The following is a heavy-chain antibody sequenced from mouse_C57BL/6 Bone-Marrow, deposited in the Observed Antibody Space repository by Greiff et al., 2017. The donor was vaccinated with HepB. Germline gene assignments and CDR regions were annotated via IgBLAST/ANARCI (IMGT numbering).Heavy chain of an antibody. CDR1: GYTFTDYN. J-gene: IGHJ2*01. Sequence: VQLQQSGPELVKPGASVKIPCKASGYTFTDYNMDWVKQSHGKSLEWIGDINPNNGGTIYNQKFKGKATLTVDKSSSTAYMELRSLTSEDTAVYYCARSYGSSYEFLYYFDYWGQGTTLTVSS. V-gene: IGHV1-18*01. D-gene: IGHD1-1*01. CDR3: ARSYGSSYEFLYYFDY. CDR2: INPNNGGT.